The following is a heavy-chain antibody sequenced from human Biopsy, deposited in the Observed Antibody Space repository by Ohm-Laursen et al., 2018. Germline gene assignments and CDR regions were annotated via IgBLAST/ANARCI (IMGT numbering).Heavy chain of an antibody. CDR1: GFTFSSYG. J-gene: IGHJ4*02. CDR3: AKDQGYYYDRSVYYYFDY. CDR2: ITSSGDTA. D-gene: IGHD3-22*01. Sequence: SLRLSCAATGFTFSSYGVSWVRQAPGKGLEWVSAITSSGDTAYYSDSVKGRFTISRDSSKNTLHLQMNSLRAEDTAVYYCAKDQGYYYDRSVYYYFDYWGQGTLVTVSS. V-gene: IGHV3-23*01.